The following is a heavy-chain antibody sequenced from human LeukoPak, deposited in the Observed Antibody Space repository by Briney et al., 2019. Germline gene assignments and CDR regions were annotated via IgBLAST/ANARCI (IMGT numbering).Heavy chain of an antibody. Sequence: PSETLSLTCTVSGGSISSYYWSWLRQPAGKGLEWIGRIYTSGSTNYNPSLKSRVTMSVDTSKNQFSLKLSSVTDADTAVYYCAIRGIVGRAFDIWGQGTMVTVSS. CDR2: IYTSGST. V-gene: IGHV4-4*07. CDR1: GGSISSYY. CDR3: AIRGIVGRAFDI. J-gene: IGHJ3*02. D-gene: IGHD1-26*01.